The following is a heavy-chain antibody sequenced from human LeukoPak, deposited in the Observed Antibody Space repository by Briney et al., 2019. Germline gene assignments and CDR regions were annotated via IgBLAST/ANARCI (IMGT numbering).Heavy chain of an antibody. CDR3: ARDPTHYDYVWGSYRLYFDY. J-gene: IGHJ4*02. V-gene: IGHV3-23*01. Sequence: GGSLRLSCAASGFTFSSYAMSWVRRARGEGVEWVSAISGSGGTTYYADSVKGRFTSSRDNSRNTLYLQMNSLRAEDTAVYYCARDPTHYDYVWGSYRLYFDYWGQGTLVTVSS. CDR2: ISGSGGTT. CDR1: GFTFSSYA. D-gene: IGHD3-16*02.